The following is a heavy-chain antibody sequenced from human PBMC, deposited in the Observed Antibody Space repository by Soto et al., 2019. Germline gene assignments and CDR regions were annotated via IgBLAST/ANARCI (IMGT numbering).Heavy chain of an antibody. D-gene: IGHD2-2*01. V-gene: IGHV1-18*01. J-gene: IGHJ5*02. CDR2: ISLYSDGT. Sequence: AAVKVSCKTSGYTFSNYGITWVRQAPGQPLEWLGWISLYSDGTNYAQKFQGRVSMTTDTSTTTAYMELRSLRSDDTAVYYCARVVPGAEAWFGPWGQGTLVPVSS. CDR1: GYTFSNYG. CDR3: ARVVPGAEAWFGP.